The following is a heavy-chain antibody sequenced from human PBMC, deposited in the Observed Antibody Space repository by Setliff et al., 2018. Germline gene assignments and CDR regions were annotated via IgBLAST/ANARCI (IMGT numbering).Heavy chain of an antibody. CDR2: INHSGST. D-gene: IGHD3-3*01. V-gene: IGHV4-34*01. Sequence: SETLSLTCSVSGDSVTSHYWSWIRQPPGKGLEWIGEINHSGSTNYNPSLKSRVTISVDTSKNQFSLKLSSVTAADTAVYYCARGRSNFWGYYFDYWGQGTLVTVSS. CDR1: GDSVTSHY. J-gene: IGHJ4*02. CDR3: ARGRSNFWGYYFDY.